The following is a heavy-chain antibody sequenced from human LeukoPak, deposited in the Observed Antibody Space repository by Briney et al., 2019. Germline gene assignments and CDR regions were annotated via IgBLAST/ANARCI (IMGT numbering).Heavy chain of an antibody. CDR2: ISYDGSNK. Sequence: GGSLRLSCAASGFTFSSYGMHWVRQAPGKGLEWVAVISYDGSNKYYADSVKGRFTIPRDNSKNTLYLQMNSLRAEDTAVYYCAKDTSSGPLYYGMDVWGQGTTVTVSS. CDR1: GFTFSSYG. CDR3: AKDTSSGPLYYGMDV. D-gene: IGHD6-19*01. J-gene: IGHJ6*02. V-gene: IGHV3-30*18.